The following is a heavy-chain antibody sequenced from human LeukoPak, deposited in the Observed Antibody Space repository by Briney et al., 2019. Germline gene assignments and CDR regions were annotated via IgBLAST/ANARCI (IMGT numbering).Heavy chain of an antibody. Sequence: GRSLRLSCAASGFTFSSYGMHWVRQAPGKGLEWVAVIWYDGSNKYYADSVKGRFTISRDNSKNTLYLQMNSLRAEDTAVYYCATERGWLNDYNWFDPWGQGTLVTVSS. CDR1: GFTFSSYG. J-gene: IGHJ5*02. CDR3: ATERGWLNDYNWFDP. CDR2: IWYDGSNK. D-gene: IGHD3-22*01. V-gene: IGHV3-33*01.